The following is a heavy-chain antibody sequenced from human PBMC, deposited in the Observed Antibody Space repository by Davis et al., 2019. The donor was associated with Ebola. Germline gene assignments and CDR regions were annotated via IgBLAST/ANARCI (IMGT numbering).Heavy chain of an antibody. CDR2: ISYDGSNK. J-gene: IGHJ4*02. Sequence: GGSLRLSCAASGFTFSSYAMHWVRQAPGKGLEWVAVISYDGSNKYYADSVKGRFTISRDNSKNTLYLQMNSLRAEDTAVYYCARGWDMIVLVPAAPGDYWGQGTLVTVSS. CDR1: GFTFSSYA. D-gene: IGHD2-2*01. CDR3: ARGWDMIVLVPAAPGDY. V-gene: IGHV3-30*04.